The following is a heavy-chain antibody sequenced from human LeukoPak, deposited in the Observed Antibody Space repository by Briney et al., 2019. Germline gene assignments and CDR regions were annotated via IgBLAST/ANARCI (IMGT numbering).Heavy chain of an antibody. CDR1: GGSISSSSYY. CDR3: ARARSGSYRDRRFDP. Sequence: TSETLSLTCTVSGGSISSSSYYWGWIRQPPGKGLEWIGSIYYSGSTYYNPSLKSRVTISVDTSKNQFSLKLSSVTAADTAVYYCARARSGSYRDRRFDPWGQGTLVTVSS. CDR2: IYYSGST. D-gene: IGHD1-26*01. V-gene: IGHV4-39*01. J-gene: IGHJ5*02.